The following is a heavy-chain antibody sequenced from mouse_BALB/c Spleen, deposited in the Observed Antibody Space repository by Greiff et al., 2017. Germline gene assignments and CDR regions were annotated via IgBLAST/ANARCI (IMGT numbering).Heavy chain of an antibody. CDR1: GFTFSSYA. D-gene: IGHD2-14*01. Sequence: EVKLVESGGGLVKPGGSLKLSCAASGFTFSSYAMSWVRQSPEKRLEWVAEISSGGSYTYYPDTVTGRFTISRDNAKNTLYLEMSSLRSEDTAMYYCAMRDDGWFAYWGQGTLVTVSA. CDR3: AMRDDGWFAY. CDR2: ISSGGSYT. J-gene: IGHJ3*01. V-gene: IGHV5-9-4*01.